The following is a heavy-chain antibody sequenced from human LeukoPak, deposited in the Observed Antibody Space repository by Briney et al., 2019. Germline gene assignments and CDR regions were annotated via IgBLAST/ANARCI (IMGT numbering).Heavy chain of an antibody. D-gene: IGHD2-21*02. V-gene: IGHV3-7*01. CDR1: GFTFSTYW. Sequence: GGSLRLYCPASGFTFSTYWMNWYRQAPGKGLAWVGNINQDASEINYVDSVRGRFTISRDNAKNSLHLQMNSLRAEDTAVYYCATDRDNSDWQKRFDSWGQGTLVTVSS. CDR2: INQDASEI. J-gene: IGHJ4*02. CDR3: ATDRDNSDWQKRFDS.